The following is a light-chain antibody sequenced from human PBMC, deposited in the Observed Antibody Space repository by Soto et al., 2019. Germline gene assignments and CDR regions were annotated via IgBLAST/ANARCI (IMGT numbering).Light chain of an antibody. CDR1: TSDIGSFDL. Sequence: QSALTQPASVSGSPGQTITIYCIGTTSDIGSFDLVSWYQQVPERAPKLIIFEVSERPSGISHRFSGSKSANMATLTISGLQSEDEADYYCSAYAGSGTYVVFGGGTKLTV. CDR2: EVS. J-gene: IGLJ2*01. V-gene: IGLV2-23*02. CDR3: SAYAGSGTYVV.